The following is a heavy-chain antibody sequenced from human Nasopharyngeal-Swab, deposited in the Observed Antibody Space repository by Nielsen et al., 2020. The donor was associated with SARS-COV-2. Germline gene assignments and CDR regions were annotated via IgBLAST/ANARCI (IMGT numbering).Heavy chain of an antibody. CDR3: TKGRADYSNPSFDN. CDR1: GFTFSIYT. V-gene: IGHV3-9*01. D-gene: IGHD4-11*01. J-gene: IGHJ4*02. CDR2: ITWNSGV. Sequence: SLKISCAASGFTFSIYTMNWVRQAPGKGLEWVSGITWNSGVAYTDSVKGRFTISRDNARNSLYLQMNSLRTEDTAFYYCTKGRADYSNPSFDNWGQGTLVTVSS.